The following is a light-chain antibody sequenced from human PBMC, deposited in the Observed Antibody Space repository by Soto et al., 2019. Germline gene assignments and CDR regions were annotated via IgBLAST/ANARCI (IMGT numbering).Light chain of an antibody. CDR2: GAS. Sequence: EIVLTQSPATLSLSAGERATLTCRASQSVTNYIAWYQQRPGQAPRLLIYGASTRATGIPARFSGSGSGTEFTLTISSLQSEDFAVYYCQQYVTSSITFGQGTRREIK. V-gene: IGKV3-15*01. J-gene: IGKJ5*01. CDR1: QSVTNY. CDR3: QQYVTSSIT.